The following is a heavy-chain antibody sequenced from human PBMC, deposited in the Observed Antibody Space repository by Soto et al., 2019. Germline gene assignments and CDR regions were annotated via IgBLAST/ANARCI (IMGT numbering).Heavy chain of an antibody. J-gene: IGHJ4*02. CDR1: GGSVSSGSNY. D-gene: IGHD3-3*01. CDR3: ARGGGSRWSGYYLFDN. CDR2: IYYIGST. V-gene: IGHV4-61*01. Sequence: SETLSLTCTVSGGSVSSGSNYWSWIRQSPGKGLEWIGYIYYIGSTNYNPSLKSRVTMSVDTSKNQFSLKLSSVTAADTAVYYCARGGGSRWSGYYLFDNWGQGTLVTVSS.